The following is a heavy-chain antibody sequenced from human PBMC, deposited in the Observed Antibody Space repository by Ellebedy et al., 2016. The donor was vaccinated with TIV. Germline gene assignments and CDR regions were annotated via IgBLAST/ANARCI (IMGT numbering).Heavy chain of an antibody. D-gene: IGHD1-26*01. CDR2: ISYDGSNK. Sequence: GGSLRLXXAASGFTFSSYAMHWVRQAPGKGLEWVAVISYDGSNKYYADSVKGRFTISRDNSKNTLYLQMNSLRAEDTAVYYCARAFSPRSPGGSYLDYWGQGTLVTVSS. J-gene: IGHJ4*02. CDR1: GFTFSSYA. V-gene: IGHV3-30-3*01. CDR3: ARAFSPRSPGGSYLDY.